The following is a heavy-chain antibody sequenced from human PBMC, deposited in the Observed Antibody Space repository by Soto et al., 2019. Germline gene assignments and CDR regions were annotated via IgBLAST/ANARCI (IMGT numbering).Heavy chain of an antibody. J-gene: IGHJ4*02. Sequence: QVQLVESGGGVVQPGRSLRLSCAASGFTFSSYAMHWVRQAPGKGLEWVAVISYDGSNKYYADSVKGRFTISRDNSKNTLYLQMNCLRAEDTAVYYCARSDAEYQGEVGATYYWGQGTLVTVSS. CDR2: ISYDGSNK. D-gene: IGHD1-26*01. CDR1: GFTFSSYA. CDR3: ARSDAEYQGEVGATYY. V-gene: IGHV3-30-3*01.